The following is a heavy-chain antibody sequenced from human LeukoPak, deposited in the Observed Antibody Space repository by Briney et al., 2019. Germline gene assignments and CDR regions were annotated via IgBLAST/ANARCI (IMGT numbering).Heavy chain of an antibody. J-gene: IGHJ3*02. V-gene: IGHV3-21*01. CDR2: ISSSSNYI. D-gene: IGHD5-12*01. CDR3: ARGKWQMDAFDI. Sequence: GGSLRLSCAASGFTFSSYSMNWVRQAPGKGLEWVSSISSSSNYIYYADSVKGRFTISRDNAKNSLYLQMNSLRAEDTAVYYCARGKWQMDAFDIWGQGTMVTVSS. CDR1: GFTFSSYS.